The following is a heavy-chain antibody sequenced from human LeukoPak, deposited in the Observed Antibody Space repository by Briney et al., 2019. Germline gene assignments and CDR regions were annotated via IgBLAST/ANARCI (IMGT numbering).Heavy chain of an antibody. CDR2: IEVGGAIT. CDR1: GFTFSSYA. D-gene: IGHD1-20*01. CDR3: ARDRNWNPGKYNWFDP. V-gene: IGHV3-23*01. J-gene: IGHJ5*02. Sequence: GGSLRLSCAASGFTFSSYAMTWVRRAPGKGLEWVSTIEVGGAITHYAASVKGRFTISRDTSKKILYLRMDSLRPEDTAVYYCARDRNWNPGKYNWFDPWGQGTLVTVSS.